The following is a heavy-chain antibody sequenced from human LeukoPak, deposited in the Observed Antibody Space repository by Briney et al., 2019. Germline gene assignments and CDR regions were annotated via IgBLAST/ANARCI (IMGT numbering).Heavy chain of an antibody. D-gene: IGHD6-13*01. Sequence: GGSLRLSCAASGFTVSSNYMSWVRQAPGKGLEWVSVIYSGGSTYYADSVKGRFTISRDNSKNTLYLQMNSLRAEDTAVYYCAREGLTGSSWYRGSFDYWGQGTLVTVSS. CDR3: AREGLTGSSWYRGSFDY. CDR1: GFTVSSNY. CDR2: IYSGGST. V-gene: IGHV3-53*01. J-gene: IGHJ4*02.